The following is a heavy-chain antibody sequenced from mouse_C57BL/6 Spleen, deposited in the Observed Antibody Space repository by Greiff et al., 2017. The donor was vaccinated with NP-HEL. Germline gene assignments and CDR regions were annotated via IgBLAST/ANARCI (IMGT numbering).Heavy chain of an antibody. D-gene: IGHD4-1*01. J-gene: IGHJ2*01. CDR1: GYTFTSYG. V-gene: IGHV1-81*01. CDR2: IYPRSGNT. Sequence: VQLQQSGAELARPGASVKMSCKASGYTFTSYGISWVKQRTGQGLEWIGEIYPRSGNTYYNEKFKGKATLTVDKSSSTAYMELRSLTSEDSAVYFCARYVRTGKDLDYWGKGTTLTVSS. CDR3: ARYVRTGKDLDY.